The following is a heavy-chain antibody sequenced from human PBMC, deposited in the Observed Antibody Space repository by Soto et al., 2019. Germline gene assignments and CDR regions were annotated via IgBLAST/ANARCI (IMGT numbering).Heavy chain of an antibody. CDR3: ARVRVFFGLDV. J-gene: IGHJ6*02. V-gene: IGHV4-31*03. CDR2: IHYRGST. Sequence: PSETLSLTCNVSGGSITGAYYWNWLRQHPGKGLEWIGSIHYRGSTYYNPSLQSRISISLDRSNNQFSLKLSSVTAAETPVHYCARVRVFFGLDVWGQGTTVNVSS. CDR1: GGSITGAYY.